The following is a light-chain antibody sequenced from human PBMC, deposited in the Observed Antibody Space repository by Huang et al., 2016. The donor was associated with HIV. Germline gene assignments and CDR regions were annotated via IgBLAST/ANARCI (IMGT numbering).Light chain of an antibody. V-gene: IGKV3-20*01. CDR1: QSVSDSY. Sequence: EIVLTQSPGTLSLSAGERATLFCRASQSVSDSYLAWYQQKPGQAPRLLIYGASSSATGIPDRFSGSGSGTDFTLTITRLEPEDFAVYYCQQYGGSPYTFGQGTKLEIK. CDR3: QQYGGSPYT. J-gene: IGKJ2*01. CDR2: GAS.